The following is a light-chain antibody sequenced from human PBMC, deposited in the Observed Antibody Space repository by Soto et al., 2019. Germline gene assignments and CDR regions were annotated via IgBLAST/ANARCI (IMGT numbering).Light chain of an antibody. CDR2: GAS. J-gene: IGKJ5*01. CDR3: QQDNSCPIS. CDR1: QGISTW. Sequence: DIQMTQSPSSVSASVGGIVTITCRASQGISTWLAWYQQKPGKAPKLLIYGASSLQSGVPSRFSGSGSGTDFTLTIINLQPEDFATYYCQQDNSCPISFGQGTLLENK. V-gene: IGKV1D-12*01.